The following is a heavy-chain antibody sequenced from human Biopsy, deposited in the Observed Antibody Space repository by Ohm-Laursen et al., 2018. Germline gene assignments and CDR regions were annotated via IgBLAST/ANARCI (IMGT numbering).Heavy chain of an antibody. J-gene: IGHJ6*02. V-gene: IGHV4-59*10. CDR2: AYPSGTT. CDR3: AGSRGHYFNGLDV. CDR1: GASMTDYF. Sequence: SETLSLTCGVSGASMTDYFWSWIWQPAGKELEWIGRAYPSGTTYYNPSLKGRVTISIDASKNQLSLKVTSVTAADTAVFYCAGSRGHYFNGLDVWGQGTTVSVS. D-gene: IGHD3-10*01.